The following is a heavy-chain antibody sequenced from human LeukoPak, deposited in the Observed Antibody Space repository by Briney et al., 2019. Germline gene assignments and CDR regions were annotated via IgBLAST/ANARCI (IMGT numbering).Heavy chain of an antibody. CDR1: GFTFSSYA. J-gene: IGHJ4*02. CDR3: ARGEWREYDSWSGYYTGYYFDY. D-gene: IGHD3-3*01. Sequence: GGSLRLSCAASGFTFSSYAMHWVRQAPGKGLEWVAVISYDGSNKYYADSVKGRFTISRDNSKNTLYLQMNSLRAEDTAVYYCARGEWREYDSWSGYYTGYYFDYWGQGTLVTVSS. CDR2: ISYDGSNK. V-gene: IGHV3-30-3*01.